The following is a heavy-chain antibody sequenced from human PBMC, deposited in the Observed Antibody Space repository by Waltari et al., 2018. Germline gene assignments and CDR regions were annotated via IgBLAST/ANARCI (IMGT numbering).Heavy chain of an antibody. CDR2: IKPDGSQK. CDR3: TTLARGESGDY. CDR1: GFTFTTYW. Sequence: VQLMESGACLVQPGGSLGLSCAASGFTFTTYWMTWLRQAPGKGLEWVANIKPDGSQKFYVDSVKGRFTVSRDNAQNSLYLQMNNLRAEDTAVYYCTTLARGESGDYWGQGTLVTVSS. V-gene: IGHV3-7*01. J-gene: IGHJ4*02. D-gene: IGHD3-10*01.